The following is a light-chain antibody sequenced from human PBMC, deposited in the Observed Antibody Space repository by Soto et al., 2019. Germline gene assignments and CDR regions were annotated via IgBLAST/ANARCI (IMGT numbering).Light chain of an antibody. CDR2: WAS. J-gene: IGKJ3*01. CDR3: QQYYNTPLG. V-gene: IGKV4-1*01. CDR1: QSVLYSSNNKNY. Sequence: DIVMTQSPDSLAVSLGERATINCKSSQSVLYSSNNKNYLAWYQQKPGQPPKLLIYWASTRESGVPDRFSGSGSGTDFTLTISSLQAEDVAAYYCQQYYNTPLGFSPGTKVDIK.